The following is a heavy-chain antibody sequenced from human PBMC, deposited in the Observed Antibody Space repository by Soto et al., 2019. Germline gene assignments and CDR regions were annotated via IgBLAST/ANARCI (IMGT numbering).Heavy chain of an antibody. V-gene: IGHV3-23*01. Sequence: EVQLLESGGGLVQPGGSLRLSCAASGFTFRSYAMSWVRQAPGRGLECVSSIDGSGAGAYYADSVKGRFTISRDNSKNTLDLQMNSLRAEDTAVYYCAKGVILTGSKEGWDYWGQGTLVTVSS. J-gene: IGHJ4*02. CDR1: GFTFRSYA. D-gene: IGHD3-9*01. CDR3: AKGVILTGSKEGWDY. CDR2: IDGSGAGA.